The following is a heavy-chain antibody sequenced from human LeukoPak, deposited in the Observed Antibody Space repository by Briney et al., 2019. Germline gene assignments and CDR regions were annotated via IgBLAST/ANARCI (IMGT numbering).Heavy chain of an antibody. CDR3: ASQYYYDSSGYYHLNWFDP. CDR2: VYYSGST. J-gene: IGHJ5*02. Sequence: SETLSLTCTVSGGSISSYYWSWIRQPPGKGLEWIGYVYYSGSTNYNPSLKSRVTISVDTSKNQFSLKLSSVTAADTAVYYCASQYYYDSSGYYHLNWFDPWGQGTLVTVSS. V-gene: IGHV4-59*08. D-gene: IGHD3-22*01. CDR1: GGSISSYY.